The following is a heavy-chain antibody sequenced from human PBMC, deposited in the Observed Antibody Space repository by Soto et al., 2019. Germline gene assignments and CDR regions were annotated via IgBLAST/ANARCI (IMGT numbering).Heavy chain of an antibody. CDR1: GDSYSISTYS. Sequence: TSETLSLTCNTSGDSYSISTYSWSWIRQPPGKALQWIGFIYQSGVTSYNPSLASRVSISLDRSNNQCSLKLKSVTAADTAVYFCAGMPYTSGLRFDPWGPGTLVTVSS. CDR2: IYQSGVT. CDR3: AGMPYTSGLRFDP. J-gene: IGHJ5*02. V-gene: IGHV4-30-2*01. D-gene: IGHD6-19*01.